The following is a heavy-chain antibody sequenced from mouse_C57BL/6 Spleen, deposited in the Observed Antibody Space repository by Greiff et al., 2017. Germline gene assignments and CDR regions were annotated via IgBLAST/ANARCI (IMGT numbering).Heavy chain of an antibody. CDR3: ARMITHFDV. V-gene: IGHV5-17*01. CDR2: ISSGSSTI. J-gene: IGHJ1*03. Sequence: EVKLVESGGGLVKPGGSLKLSCAASGFTFSDYGMHWVRQAPEKGLEWVAYISSGSSTIYYADTVKGRFTISRDNAKNTLFLQMTSLRSEDTAMYYCARMITHFDVWGTGTTVTVSS. D-gene: IGHD2-4*01. CDR1: GFTFSDYG.